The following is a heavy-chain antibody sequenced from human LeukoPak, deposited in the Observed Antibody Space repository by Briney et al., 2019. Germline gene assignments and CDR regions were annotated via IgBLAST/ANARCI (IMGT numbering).Heavy chain of an antibody. CDR2: ISKSGTTI. CDR3: ARLRAGNYIDY. J-gene: IGHJ4*02. CDR1: RFTFSDYY. Sequence: PGVSLRVFCAVSRFTFSDYYMTWIRQAPGKGLEEVTYISKSGTTINYADSVKGRFTISRDNAKNSLFLQMNRLRAEDPAVYFCARLRAGNYIDYWGQGTLVTVSS. D-gene: IGHD1-14*01. V-gene: IGHV3-11*01.